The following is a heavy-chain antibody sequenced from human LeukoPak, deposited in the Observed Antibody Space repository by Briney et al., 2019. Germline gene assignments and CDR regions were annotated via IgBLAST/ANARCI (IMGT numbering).Heavy chain of an antibody. D-gene: IGHD3-3*01. CDR3: AREQPYYDFWSGYSDY. Sequence: KAGGSLRLSCAASGFTFSSYSMNWVRQAPGKGLEWVSSISSSSSYIYYADSVKGRFTISRDNAKNSLYLQMNSLRAEDTAVYYCAREQPYYDFWSGYSDYWGQGTLVTVSS. CDR1: GFTFSSYS. J-gene: IGHJ4*02. CDR2: ISSSSSYI. V-gene: IGHV3-21*01.